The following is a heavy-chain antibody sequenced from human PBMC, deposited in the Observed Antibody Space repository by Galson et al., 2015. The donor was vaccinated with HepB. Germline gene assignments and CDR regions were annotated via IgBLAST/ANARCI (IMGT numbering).Heavy chain of an antibody. CDR2: IIPIFGTA. J-gene: IGHJ6*02. CDR3: ARGGTVTIGGAGYYYGMDA. D-gene: IGHD4-17*01. V-gene: IGHV1-69*13. Sequence: SVKVSCKASGGTFSSYAISWVRQAPGQGLEWMGGIIPIFGTANYAQKFQGRVTITADEPTSTAYMELSSLRSEDTAVYYCARGGTVTIGGAGYYYGMDAWGQGTTVTVSS. CDR1: GGTFSSYA.